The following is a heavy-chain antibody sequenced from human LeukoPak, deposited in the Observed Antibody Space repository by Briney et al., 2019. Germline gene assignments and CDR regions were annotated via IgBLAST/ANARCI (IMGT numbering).Heavy chain of an antibody. V-gene: IGHV3-74*01. J-gene: IGHJ3*02. D-gene: IGHD3-16*02. Sequence: GGSLRLPCAASGFTFSSSPMHWVRQTPGKGLVWLSRISPDGSGTTYADSVKGRFTSSRDNAKNTLYLQMNSLSVEDTAVYYCTRDRYSVGDIWGQGTLVTVSS. CDR2: ISPDGSGT. CDR1: GFTFSSSP. CDR3: TRDRYSVGDI.